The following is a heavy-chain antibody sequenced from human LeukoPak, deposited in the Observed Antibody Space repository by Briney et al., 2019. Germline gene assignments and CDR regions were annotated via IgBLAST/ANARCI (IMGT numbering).Heavy chain of an antibody. Sequence: KPSETLSLTCTVSGGSISSSSYYWGWIRQPPGKGLEWIGSIYYSGSTYYNPSLKSRVTISVDTSKNQFSLKLSSVTAADTAVYYCARRDGVYESYYFDYWGQGTLVTVSS. V-gene: IGHV4-39*01. J-gene: IGHJ4*02. CDR1: GGSISSSSYY. CDR2: IYYSGST. D-gene: IGHD5/OR15-5a*01. CDR3: ARRDGVYESYYFDY.